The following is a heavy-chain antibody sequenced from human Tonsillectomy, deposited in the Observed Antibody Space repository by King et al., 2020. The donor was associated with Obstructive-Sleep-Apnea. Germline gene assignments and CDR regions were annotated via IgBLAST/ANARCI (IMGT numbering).Heavy chain of an antibody. Sequence: QLQESGPGLVQPSEPLSLTCTVSGGSISSSDYSWGWIRQAPGTGLEWIGDIYYCWSTNYNPALKIRVTISAATPKRKVSLRLYSLTAADTAVYFCARHRVYYGSGSSGHYYGMDVWGQGTTVTVSS. CDR3: ARHRVYYGSGSSGHYYGMDV. CDR2: IYYCWST. CDR1: GGSISSSDYS. V-gene: IGHV4-39*01. D-gene: IGHD3-10*01. J-gene: IGHJ6*02.